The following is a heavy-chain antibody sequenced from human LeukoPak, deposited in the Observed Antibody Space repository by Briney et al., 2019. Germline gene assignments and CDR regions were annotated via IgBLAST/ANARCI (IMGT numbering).Heavy chain of an antibody. CDR2: ISYDGSNK. D-gene: IGHD4-17*01. J-gene: IGHJ4*02. V-gene: IGHV3-30-3*01. CDR1: GFTFGSYA. CDR3: AREGNGDQGGFDY. Sequence: GRSLRLSCAASGFTFGSYAMHWVRQAPGKGLEWVAVISYDGSNKYYADSVKGRFTISRDNSKNTLYLQMNSLRAEDTAVYYCAREGNGDQGGFDYWGQGTLVTVSS.